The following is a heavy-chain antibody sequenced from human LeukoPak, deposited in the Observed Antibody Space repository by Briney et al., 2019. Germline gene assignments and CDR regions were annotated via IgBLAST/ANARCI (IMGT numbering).Heavy chain of an antibody. CDR1: GFTFSSYS. D-gene: IGHD4-17*01. CDR2: ISSSSSYI. V-gene: IGHV3-21*01. J-gene: IGHJ3*02. CDR3: ARDYGDYDAFDI. Sequence: GGSLRLSCAASGFTFSSYSMNWVRQAPGKGLEWVSSISSSSSYIYYADSVKGRFTISRDNAKNSLYLQMNSLRAEDTAVYYCARDYGDYDAFDIWGQGTMVTVSS.